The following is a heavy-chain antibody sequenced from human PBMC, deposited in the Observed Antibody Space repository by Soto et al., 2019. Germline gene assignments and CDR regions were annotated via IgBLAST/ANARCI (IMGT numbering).Heavy chain of an antibody. D-gene: IGHD2-2*01. CDR2: IYPGDSDT. CDR3: ARTGPDPIRVVPAAMFDY. CDR1: GYSFTSYW. Sequence: GESLKISCKGSGYSFTSYWIGWVRQMPGKGLEWMGIIYPGDSDTRYSPSFQGQVTISADKSISTAYLQWSSLKASDTAMYYCARTGPDPIRVVPAAMFDYWGQGTLVTVSS. V-gene: IGHV5-51*01. J-gene: IGHJ4*02.